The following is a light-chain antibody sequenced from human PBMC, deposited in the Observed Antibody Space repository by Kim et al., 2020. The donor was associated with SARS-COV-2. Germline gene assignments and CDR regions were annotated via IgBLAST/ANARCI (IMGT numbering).Light chain of an antibody. CDR2: GKN. V-gene: IGLV3-19*01. Sequence: VAWGQTVRITCQGDSLRSYYATWYQQKPGQAPILVIYGKNNRPSGIPHRFSGSSSGNTASLTITGTQAGDEADYYCNSRDSNDNVVFGGGTKVTVL. J-gene: IGLJ2*01. CDR3: NSRDSNDNVV. CDR1: SLRSYY.